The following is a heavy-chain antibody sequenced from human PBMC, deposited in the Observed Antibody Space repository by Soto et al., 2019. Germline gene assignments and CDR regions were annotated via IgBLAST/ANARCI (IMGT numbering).Heavy chain of an antibody. CDR1: GYRFSSYW. CDR2: IYPGDPDT. D-gene: IGHD2-8*01. V-gene: IGHV5-51*01. Sequence: GESLKISCQGSGYRFSSYWIAWVRQMPVKGLEWMGIIYPGDPDTRYSPSFQGQVTMSVDKSNSTAYLHWSSLKSSDTAMYYCARQGSNGAYYYYGMDVWGQGTTVTVSS. J-gene: IGHJ6*02. CDR3: ARQGSNGAYYYYGMDV.